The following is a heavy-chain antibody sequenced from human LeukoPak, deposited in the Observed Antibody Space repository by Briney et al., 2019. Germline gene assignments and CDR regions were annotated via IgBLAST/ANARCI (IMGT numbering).Heavy chain of an antibody. V-gene: IGHV4-34*01. J-gene: IGHJ3*02. Sequence: PSETLSLTCAVYGGSFSGYYWSWIRQPPGKGPEWIGEINHSGSTNYNPSLKSRVTISVDTSKNQFSLKLSSVTAADTAVYYCARGGVGATLDAFDIWGQGTMVTVSS. CDR3: ARGGVGATLDAFDI. D-gene: IGHD1-26*01. CDR2: INHSGST. CDR1: GGSFSGYY.